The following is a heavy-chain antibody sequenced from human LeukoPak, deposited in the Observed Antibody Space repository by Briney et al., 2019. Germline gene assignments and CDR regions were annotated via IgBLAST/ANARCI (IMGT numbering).Heavy chain of an antibody. CDR2: IYYSGST. CDR3: AKGCSYDSSGFDSCFDY. J-gene: IGHJ4*02. CDR1: GGSISSGGYY. V-gene: IGHV4-31*03. Sequence: SQTLSLTCTVSGGSISSGGYYWSWIRQHPGKGLEWIGYIYYSGSTYYNPSLKSRVTISVDTSKNQFSLKLSSVTAADTAVYYCAKGCSYDSSGFDSCFDYWGQGTLVTVSS. D-gene: IGHD3-22*01.